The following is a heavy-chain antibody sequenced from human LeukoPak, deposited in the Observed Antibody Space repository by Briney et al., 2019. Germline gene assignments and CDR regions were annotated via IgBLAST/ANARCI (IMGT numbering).Heavy chain of an antibody. V-gene: IGHV1-8*01. CDR2: MNPNSGNT. CDR1: GYTFTSYD. D-gene: IGHD2-8*01. CDR3: AREGYCTNGVCYTNYYYYMDV. Sequence: ASEKVSCKASGYTFTSYDINWVRQATGQGLEWMGWMNPNSGNTGYAQKFQGRVTMTRNTYISTAYMELSSLRSEDTAVYYCAREGYCTNGVCYTNYYYYMDVWGKGTTVTVSS. J-gene: IGHJ6*03.